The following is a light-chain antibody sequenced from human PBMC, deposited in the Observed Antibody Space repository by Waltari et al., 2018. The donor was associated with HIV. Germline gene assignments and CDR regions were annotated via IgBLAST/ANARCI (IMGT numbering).Light chain of an antibody. Sequence: DIQMTQSPSTLSASVGDRVTMTCRARQSINHWLAWYQQKQWKAPKLLIHKASSLERGVPSRVSGSGSGTEFTLPISSLQPDDFATYYCQQYNSYWTFGQGTKVEIK. CDR2: KAS. CDR1: QSINHW. V-gene: IGKV1-5*03. J-gene: IGKJ1*01. CDR3: QQYNSYWT.